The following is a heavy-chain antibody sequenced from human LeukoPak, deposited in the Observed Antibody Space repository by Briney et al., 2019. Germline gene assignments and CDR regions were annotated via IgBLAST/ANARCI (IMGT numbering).Heavy chain of an antibody. V-gene: IGHV1-2*02. Sequence: ASVKVSCKASRYTFTGYYMHWVRQAPGQGLEWMAWINPNSGGTNYAQKFQGRVTMTRDTSISTAYMELSRLRSDDTAVYYCAITMVRGVIITRDYWGQGTLVTVSS. D-gene: IGHD3-10*01. CDR1: RYTFTGYY. CDR3: AITMVRGVIITRDY. J-gene: IGHJ4*02. CDR2: INPNSGGT.